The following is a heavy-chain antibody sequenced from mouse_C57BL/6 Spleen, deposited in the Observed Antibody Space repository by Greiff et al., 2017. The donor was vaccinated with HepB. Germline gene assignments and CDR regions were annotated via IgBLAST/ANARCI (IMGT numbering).Heavy chain of an antibody. Sequence: VQLKESGPELVKPGASVKISCKASGYSFTDYNMNWVKQSNGKSLEWIGVINPNYGTTSYNQKFKGKATLTVDQSSSTAYMQLNSLTSEDSAVYYCARPSYYSNYDYAMDYWGQGTSVTVSS. D-gene: IGHD2-5*01. V-gene: IGHV1-39*01. CDR3: ARPSYYSNYDYAMDY. CDR1: GYSFTDYN. CDR2: INPNYGTT. J-gene: IGHJ4*01.